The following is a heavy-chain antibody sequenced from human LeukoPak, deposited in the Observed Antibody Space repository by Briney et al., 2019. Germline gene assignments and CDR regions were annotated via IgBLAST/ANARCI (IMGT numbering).Heavy chain of an antibody. V-gene: IGHV3-33*01. CDR2: IRYDGSNK. Sequence: PGGSLRLSCAASGFTFSSYGMHWVRQAPGKGLEWVAVIRYDGSNKNYADSVNGRFTISRDNFKNTLYLKLNSPRAEDTAVYYWAREHYSGWVSFWDVWGQGTTGTVSS. CDR1: GFTFSSYG. J-gene: IGHJ6*02. D-gene: IGHD3-10*01. CDR3: AREHYSGWVSFWDV.